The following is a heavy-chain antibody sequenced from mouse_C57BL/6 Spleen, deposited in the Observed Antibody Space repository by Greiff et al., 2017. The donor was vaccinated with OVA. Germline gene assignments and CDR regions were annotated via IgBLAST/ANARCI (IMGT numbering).Heavy chain of an antibody. J-gene: IGHJ4*01. CDR1: GFTFSDYG. CDR2: ISSGSSTI. CDR3: ANLYYGYDGGYAMDY. V-gene: IGHV5-17*01. Sequence: EVKLMESGGGLVKPGGSLKLSCAASGFTFSDYGMHWVRQAPEKGLEWVAYISSGSSTIYYADTVKGRFTISRDNAKNTLFLQMTSLRSEDTAMYYCANLYYGYDGGYAMDYWGQGTSVTVSS. D-gene: IGHD2-2*01.